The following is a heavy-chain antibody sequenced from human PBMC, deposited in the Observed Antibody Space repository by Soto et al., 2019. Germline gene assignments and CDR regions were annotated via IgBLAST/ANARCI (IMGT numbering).Heavy chain of an antibody. V-gene: IGHV1-58*01. CDR3: AAGNYYYDSSGXPDY. CDR1: GFTFTSSA. J-gene: IGHJ4*02. Sequence: SVKVSCKASGFTFTSSAVQWVRQARGQRLEWIGWIVVGSGNTNYAQKFQERVTITRDMSTSTAYMELSSLRSEDTAVYYCAAGNYYYDSSGXPDYWGQGTLVTVSS. D-gene: IGHD3-22*01. CDR2: IVVGSGNT.